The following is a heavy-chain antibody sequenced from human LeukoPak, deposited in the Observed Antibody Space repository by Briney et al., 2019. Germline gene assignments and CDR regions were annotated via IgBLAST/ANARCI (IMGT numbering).Heavy chain of an antibody. CDR3: ARVQRGYSYGRFDY. V-gene: IGHV4-4*07. Sequence: PSETLSLTCTVSGGSISSYYWSWIRQPAGKGLEWIGRIYISGSNNYNPSLRSRVIISVDTSKNQFSLKLSSVTAADTAVYYCARVQRGYSYGRFDYWGQGTLVSVSS. D-gene: IGHD5-18*01. J-gene: IGHJ4*02. CDR1: GGSISSYY. CDR2: IYISGSN.